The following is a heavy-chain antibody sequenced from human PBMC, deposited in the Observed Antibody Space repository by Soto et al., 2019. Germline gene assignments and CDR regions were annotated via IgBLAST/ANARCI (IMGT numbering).Heavy chain of an antibody. V-gene: IGHV3-23*05. D-gene: IGHD3-16*01. Sequence: PGGSLRLSCAASGITFRRHAMSWVRQAPGTGLEWVSTIDPSGKNEHYADSVKGRFSISRDNSRNTVDLQMNSLRAGDTALYYCVSWVFAHFDYWGQGTPVTVSS. CDR2: IDPSGKNE. CDR3: VSWVFAHFDY. CDR1: GITFRRHA. J-gene: IGHJ4*02.